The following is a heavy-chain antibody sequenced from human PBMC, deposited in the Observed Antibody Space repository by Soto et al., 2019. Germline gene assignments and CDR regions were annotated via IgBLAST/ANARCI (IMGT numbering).Heavy chain of an antibody. V-gene: IGHV1-18*04. J-gene: IGHJ5*02. CDR1: GYTFTSYG. CDR3: ARSKRNGGRWFSWFDP. CDR2: ISAYNGNT. D-gene: IGHD2-15*01. Sequence: QVQLVQSGAEVKKPGASVKVSCKASGYTFTSYGISWVRQAPGQGLEWMGWISAYNGNTNYAQKLQGRVTMTTDTSTSIAYMELRSLRSDDTAVYYCARSKRNGGRWFSWFDPWGQGTLVTVSS.